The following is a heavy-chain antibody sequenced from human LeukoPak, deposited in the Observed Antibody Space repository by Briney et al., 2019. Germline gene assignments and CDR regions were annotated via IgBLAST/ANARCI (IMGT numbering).Heavy chain of an antibody. D-gene: IGHD3-3*01. J-gene: IGHJ3*02. V-gene: IGHV1-24*01. CDR3: ATRRITIFGVVKEDAFDI. CDR2: LDPEDGET. CDR1: GYTSTSYY. Sequence: ASVKVSCKASGYTSTSYYMHWVRQAPGKGLEWMGGLDPEDGETIYAQKFQGRVTMTEDTSTDTAYMELSSLRSEDTAVYYCATRRITIFGVVKEDAFDIWGQGTMVAVSS.